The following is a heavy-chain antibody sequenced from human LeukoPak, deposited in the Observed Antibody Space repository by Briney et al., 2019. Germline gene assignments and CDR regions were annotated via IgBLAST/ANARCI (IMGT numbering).Heavy chain of an antibody. CDR1: GFTFSSYA. D-gene: IGHD1-26*01. Sequence: PGGSLRLSCAASGFTFSSYAMSWVRQAPGKGLEWVSAISGSGGSTYYADSVKGRFTISRDNSKNTLYLQMNSLRAEDTAVYYCARVDEQELRPFDYWGQGTLVTVSS. V-gene: IGHV3-23*01. CDR2: ISGSGGST. J-gene: IGHJ4*02. CDR3: ARVDEQELRPFDY.